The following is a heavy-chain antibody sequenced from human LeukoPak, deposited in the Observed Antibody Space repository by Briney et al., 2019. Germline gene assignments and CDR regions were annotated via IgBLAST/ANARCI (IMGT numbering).Heavy chain of an antibody. CDR2: IKEDGSDK. V-gene: IGHV3-7*05. J-gene: IGHJ4*02. CDR1: GFTFSSYW. D-gene: IGHD6-19*01. Sequence: GGSLRLSCAASGFTFSSYWMSWGRQAPGKGLEWVANIKEDGSDKKYVDSVKGRFTVSRDNSKNSLYLQMNSLRPEDTALYYCAKVPSSASGWYRFDYWGKGTLAPVSS. CDR3: AKVPSSASGWYRFDY.